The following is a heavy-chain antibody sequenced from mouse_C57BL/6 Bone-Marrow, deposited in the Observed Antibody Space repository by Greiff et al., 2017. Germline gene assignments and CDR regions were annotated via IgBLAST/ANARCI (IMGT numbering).Heavy chain of an antibody. V-gene: IGHV14-2*01. CDR2: IDPEDGET. CDR1: GFNINDYY. CDR3: ARSTKGVGDY. D-gene: IGHD1-1*01. Sequence: DVKLQESGAELVKPGASVKLSCTASGFNINDYYMHWVKQRTEQGLEWIGRIDPEDGETKYAPKFQGKATITADTSSNTAYMQLSSLTSEDTAVSYTARSTKGVGDYWGQGTTLTVSS. J-gene: IGHJ2*01.